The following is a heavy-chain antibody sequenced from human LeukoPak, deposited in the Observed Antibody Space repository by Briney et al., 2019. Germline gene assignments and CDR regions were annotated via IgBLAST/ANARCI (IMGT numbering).Heavy chain of an antibody. Sequence: PGGSLRLSCAAFGFTFSSYGMHWVRQAPGKGLEWVAVIWYDGSNKYYADSVKGRFTISRDNSKNTLYLQMNSLRAEDTAVYYCARDTRRGAAGGDAFDIWGQGTMVTVSS. V-gene: IGHV3-33*01. CDR2: IWYDGSNK. CDR3: ARDTRRGAAGGDAFDI. J-gene: IGHJ3*02. D-gene: IGHD1-26*01. CDR1: GFTFSSYG.